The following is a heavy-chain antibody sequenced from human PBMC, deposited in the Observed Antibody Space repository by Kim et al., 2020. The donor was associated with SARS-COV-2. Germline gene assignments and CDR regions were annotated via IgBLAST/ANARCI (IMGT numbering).Heavy chain of an antibody. J-gene: IGHJ6*02. CDR2: IWYDGSYK. Sequence: GGSLRLSCAASGFMFSNSGMHWVRQAPGKGLEWVAVIWYDGSYKSYADSVKGRFTISRDNSRNTVYLQINNLRIEDTAIYYCAKDAHYHYYGMDVWGQGTTVIVSS. CDR1: GFMFSNSG. CDR3: AKDAHYHYYGMDV. V-gene: IGHV3-33*06. D-gene: IGHD3-10*01.